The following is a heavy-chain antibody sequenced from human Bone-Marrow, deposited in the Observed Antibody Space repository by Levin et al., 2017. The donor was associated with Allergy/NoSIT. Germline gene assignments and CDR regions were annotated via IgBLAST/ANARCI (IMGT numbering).Heavy chain of an antibody. CDR3: ARSLGGSGWYPSDY. CDR2: ISSNGGST. Sequence: SGGSLRLSCAASGFTFSSYAMHWVRQAPGKGLEYVSAISSNGGSTYYADSVKGRFTISRDNSKNTLYLQMGSLRAEDMAVYYCARSLGGSGWYPSDYWGQGTLVTVSS. D-gene: IGHD6-19*01. CDR1: GFTFSSYA. V-gene: IGHV3-64*02. J-gene: IGHJ4*02.